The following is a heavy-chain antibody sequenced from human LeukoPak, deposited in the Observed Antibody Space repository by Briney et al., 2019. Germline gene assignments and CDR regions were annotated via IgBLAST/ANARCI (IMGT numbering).Heavy chain of an antibody. CDR1: GGSISSYY. CDR2: IYTSGST. CDR3: AGLSYYDSSIDY. D-gene: IGHD3-22*01. V-gene: IGHV4-4*09. J-gene: IGHJ4*02. Sequence: PSETLSLTCTVSGGSISSYYWSWIRQPPGKGLEWIGYIYTSGSTNYNPSLKSRVTISVDTSKNQFSLKLSSVTAADTAVYYCAGLSYYDSSIDYWGQGTLVTVSS.